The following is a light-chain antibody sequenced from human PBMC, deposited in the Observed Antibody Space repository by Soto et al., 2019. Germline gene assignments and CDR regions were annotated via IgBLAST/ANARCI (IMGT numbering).Light chain of an antibody. J-gene: IGKJ1*01. CDR1: QGISSF. Sequence: DIQITQSPSSLSASVGDRVTITCRASQGISSFLAWFQQKPGKAPKSLIYDASTLQSGVSSRFSGSRSDTPFTLTISSLQPEDFATYYCQQYHSHPASFGQGTKVEIK. V-gene: IGKV1-16*01. CDR2: DAS. CDR3: QQYHSHPAS.